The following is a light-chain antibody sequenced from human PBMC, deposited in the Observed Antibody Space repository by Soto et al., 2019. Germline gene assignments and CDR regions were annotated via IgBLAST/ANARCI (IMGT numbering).Light chain of an antibody. CDR1: SSNIGSNT. Sequence: QAVVTQPPSASGTPGQRVTISCSGSSSNIGSNTVNWYQQLPGTAPKLLIYSNNQRPSGVPDRFSGSKSGTSASLAISGHQAEDEADYYWAAWDDSLNGPHYVFGTGTKLTVL. CDR3: AAWDDSLNGPHYV. CDR2: SNN. J-gene: IGLJ1*01. V-gene: IGLV1-44*01.